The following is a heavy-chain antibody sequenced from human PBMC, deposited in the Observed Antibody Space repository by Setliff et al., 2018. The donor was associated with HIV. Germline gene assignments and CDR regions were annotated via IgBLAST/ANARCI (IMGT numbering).Heavy chain of an antibody. CDR1: GFTFSSYA. Sequence: GGSLRLSCAASGFTFSSYAMSWVRQAPGKGPEWVSVIYSGGSSTYYADSVKGRFTISRDNSKNTLYLQMNSLRAEDTAVYYCAAHDYGDWYYFDYWGQGTLVTVS. D-gene: IGHD4-17*01. J-gene: IGHJ4*02. CDR3: AAHDYGDWYYFDY. CDR2: IYSGGSST. V-gene: IGHV3-23*03.